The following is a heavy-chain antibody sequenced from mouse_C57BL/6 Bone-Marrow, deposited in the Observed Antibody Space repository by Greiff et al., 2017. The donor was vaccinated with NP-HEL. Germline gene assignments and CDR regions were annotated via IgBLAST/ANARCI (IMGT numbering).Heavy chain of an antibody. Sequence: QVQLQQPGAELVKPGASVKLSCKASGYTFTSYWMHWVKQRPGRGLEWIGRIDPNRGGTKYNEKFKSKATLTVDKPSSTAYMQLSSLTSEDSAVYYCARRFYYGNYDYAMDYWGQGTSVTVSS. V-gene: IGHV1-72*01. CDR2: IDPNRGGT. J-gene: IGHJ4*01. CDR3: ARRFYYGNYDYAMDY. D-gene: IGHD2-1*01. CDR1: GYTFTSYW.